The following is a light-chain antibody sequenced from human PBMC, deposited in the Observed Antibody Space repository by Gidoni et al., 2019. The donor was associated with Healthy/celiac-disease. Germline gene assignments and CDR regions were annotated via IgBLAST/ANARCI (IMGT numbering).Light chain of an antibody. CDR3: AAWDDILSGVV. CDR2: SNN. V-gene: IGLV1-47*02. CDR1: NSNTGSNY. Sequence: QSVLTQPPSASGTPGPRVTISCSGSNSNTGSNYVSWYQPVPGTAPKLLIYSNNQRPSGVPDRFSGSKSGTSASLAISGLRSEDETDYYCAAWDDILSGVVFGGGTKLTVL. J-gene: IGLJ2*01.